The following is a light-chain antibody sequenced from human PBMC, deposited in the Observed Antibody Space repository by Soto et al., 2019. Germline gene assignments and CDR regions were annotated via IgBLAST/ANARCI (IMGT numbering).Light chain of an antibody. CDR1: QSVSSNY. CDR2: GAS. J-gene: IGKJ2*01. CDR3: QQYGSSHMYT. Sequence: EIVVTQSPGTLSLSPGERATLSCRASQSVSSNYLAWYQQKPGQAPRLLIYGASSRATGIPDRFSGSASGTDFPLTISRLEAEDFAVYYCQQYGSSHMYTFGQGTKLEIK. V-gene: IGKV3-20*01.